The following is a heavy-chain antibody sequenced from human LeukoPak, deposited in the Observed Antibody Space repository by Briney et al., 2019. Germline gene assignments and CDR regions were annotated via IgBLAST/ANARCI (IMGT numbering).Heavy chain of an antibody. V-gene: IGHV4-59*01. Sequence: SETLSLTCAVYGGSFSGYYWSWLRQPPGKGLEWIGYIYYSGTTNYNPSLKSRVTISVDASKNQFSLKLSSVTAADTAVYYCARGVYIAAAQYGYWGQGTLVTVSS. CDR2: IYYSGTT. D-gene: IGHD6-13*01. J-gene: IGHJ4*02. CDR1: GGSFSGYY. CDR3: ARGVYIAAAQYGY.